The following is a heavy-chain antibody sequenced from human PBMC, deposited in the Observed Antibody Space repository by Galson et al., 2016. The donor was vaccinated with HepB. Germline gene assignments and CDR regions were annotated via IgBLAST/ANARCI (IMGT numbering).Heavy chain of an antibody. CDR3: AKDGRIYCSSASCHDHFHY. D-gene: IGHD2-2*01. CDR2: ISYDGGNK. CDR1: GFTFSSYG. J-gene: IGHJ4*02. Sequence: SLRLSCAASGFTFSSYGMHWVRQAPGKGLEWVAFISYDGGNKKYADSVEGRFTISRDNSKKTLYLQMNSLRAEDTAVYYCAKDGRIYCSSASCHDHFHYWGQGTPVTVSS. V-gene: IGHV3-30*18.